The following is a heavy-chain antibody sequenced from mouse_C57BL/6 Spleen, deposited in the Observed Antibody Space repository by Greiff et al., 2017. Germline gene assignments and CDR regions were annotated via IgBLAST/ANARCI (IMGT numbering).Heavy chain of an antibody. D-gene: IGHD1-1*01. V-gene: IGHV1-15*01. CDR2: IDPETGGT. CDR3: TNYYGSIAWCAY. Sequence: VQLQQSGAELVRPGASVTLSCKASGYTFTDYEMHWVKQTPVHGLEWIGAIDPETGGTAYNQKFKGKAILTADKSSSTAYMELRSLTSEDSAVYYCTNYYGSIAWCAYWGQGTLVTVSA. J-gene: IGHJ3*01. CDR1: GYTFTDYE.